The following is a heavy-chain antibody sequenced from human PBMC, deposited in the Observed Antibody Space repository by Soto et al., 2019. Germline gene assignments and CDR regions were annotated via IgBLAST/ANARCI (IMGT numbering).Heavy chain of an antibody. D-gene: IGHD5-12*01. Sequence: QVQLQESGPGLVKPSGTLSLNCTVSGGSMSSRNWWSWVRQPPGKGLEWIGDIYHTGSINYSTSHTGRITISVDKSKNQFSLKLTSVTAADTAVYYCARNSGYDPYGMDVWGQGTTVTVSS. CDR3: ARNSGYDPYGMDV. V-gene: IGHV4-4*02. J-gene: IGHJ6*02. CDR1: GGSMSSRNW. CDR2: IYHTGSI.